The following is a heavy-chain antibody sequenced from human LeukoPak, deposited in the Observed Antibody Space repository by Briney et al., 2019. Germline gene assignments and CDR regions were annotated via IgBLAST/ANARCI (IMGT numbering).Heavy chain of an antibody. V-gene: IGHV3-23*01. Sequence: GGSLRLSCAASGFTFSSYAMSWVRQAPGKGLEWVSAISGSGGSTYYADSVKGRFTISRYNSKNTLYLQMNSLRAEDTAVYYCAKRTETRGWYNWFDPWGQGTLVTVSS. CDR2: ISGSGGST. CDR3: AKRTETRGWYNWFDP. J-gene: IGHJ5*02. CDR1: GFTFSSYA. D-gene: IGHD4-17*01.